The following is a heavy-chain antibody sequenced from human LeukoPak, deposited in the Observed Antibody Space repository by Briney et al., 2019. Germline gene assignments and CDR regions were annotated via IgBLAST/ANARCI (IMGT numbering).Heavy chain of an antibody. CDR3: ARVRRGYSYPNWFDP. CDR1: GYTFTGDD. Sequence: ASVKVSCKASGYTFTGDDINWVRQATGQGLEWIGWMNPNSGNTGYAQKFQGRVTMTRSTSITTAYMELSSLTSEDTAVYFCARVRRGYSYPNWFDPWGQGTLVTVSS. J-gene: IGHJ5*02. CDR2: MNPNSGNT. V-gene: IGHV1-8*01. D-gene: IGHD5-18*01.